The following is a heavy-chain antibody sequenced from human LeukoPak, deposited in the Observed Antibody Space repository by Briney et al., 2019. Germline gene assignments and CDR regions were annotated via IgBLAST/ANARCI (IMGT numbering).Heavy chain of an antibody. V-gene: IGHV1-69*05. CDR3: ARERRYYDSSGYQDLEYFQH. Sequence: ASVKVSCKASGGTFSSYAISWVRQAPGQGFEWMGRIIPIFGTANYAQKYQGRVTITTDESTSTAYMELSSLRSEDTAVYYCARERRYYDSSGYQDLEYFQHWGQGTLVTVSS. CDR1: GGTFSSYA. CDR2: IIPIFGTA. J-gene: IGHJ1*01. D-gene: IGHD3-22*01.